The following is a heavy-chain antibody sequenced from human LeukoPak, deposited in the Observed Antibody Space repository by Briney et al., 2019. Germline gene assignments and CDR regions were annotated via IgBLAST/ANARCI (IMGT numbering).Heavy chain of an antibody. D-gene: IGHD3-22*01. CDR3: ARHLYYYDSSGYRYEHLEFDY. V-gene: IGHV4-34*01. J-gene: IGHJ4*02. CDR1: GGSFSGYY. CDR2: INHSGST. Sequence: SETLSLTCAVYGGSFSGYYWSWIRQPPGKGLEWIGEINHSGSTNYNPSLKSRVTISVDTSKNQFSLKLSSVTAADTAVYYCARHLYYYDSSGYRYEHLEFDYWGQGTLVTVSS.